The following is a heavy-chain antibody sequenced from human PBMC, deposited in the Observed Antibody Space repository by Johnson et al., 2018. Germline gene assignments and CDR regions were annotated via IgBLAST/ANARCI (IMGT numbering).Heavy chain of an antibody. V-gene: IGHV3-23*04. D-gene: IGHD3-10*01. J-gene: IGHJ1*01. CDR1: GFTVSSNY. CDR3: AKRSRVRGVIKTWVEYFQH. CDR2: ISGSGGSQ. Sequence: VQLVESGGGLVQPGGSLRLSCAASGFTVSSNYMSWVRQAPGKGLEWVSVISGSGGSQYYAASVKGRFTISRDNSKNTLYLQMNSLRAGDTAVYYCAKRSRVRGVIKTWVEYFQHWGQGTLVTVSS.